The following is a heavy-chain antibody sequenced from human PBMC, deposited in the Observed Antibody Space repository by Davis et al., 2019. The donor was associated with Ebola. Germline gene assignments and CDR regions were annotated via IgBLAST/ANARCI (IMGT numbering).Heavy chain of an antibody. V-gene: IGHV3-7*01. Sequence: GESLKISCAASGFTFSSYAMSWVRQAPGKGLEWVANIKQDGSEKYYVDSVKGRFTISRDDAKKSLYLQMNSLRDEDTAVYYCARDWWDQWLVQDYFDYWGQGTLVTVSS. CDR1: GFTFSSYA. CDR3: ARDWWDQWLVQDYFDY. D-gene: IGHD6-19*01. J-gene: IGHJ4*02. CDR2: IKQDGSEK.